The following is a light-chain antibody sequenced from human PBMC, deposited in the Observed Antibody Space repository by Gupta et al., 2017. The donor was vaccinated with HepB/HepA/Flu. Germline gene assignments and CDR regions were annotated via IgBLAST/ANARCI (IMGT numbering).Light chain of an antibody. V-gene: IGLV1-51*01. J-gene: IGLJ3*02. CDR3: GAWDSSLSGVV. CDR2: DND. CDR1: SPNIGNNY. Sequence: SVLTPPPSVSAAPRPKVTISCSGSSPNIGNNYVYWYQQLPGTAPKLLIYDNDKRPSGVPDRFSGSKSGTSATLVITGLQSGDEADYYCGAWDSSLSGVVFGGGTKLTGL.